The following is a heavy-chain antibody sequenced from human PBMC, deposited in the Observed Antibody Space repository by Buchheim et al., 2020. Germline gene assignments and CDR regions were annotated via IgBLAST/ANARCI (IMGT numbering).Heavy chain of an antibody. CDR1: GFTFSSYS. D-gene: IGHD6-13*01. J-gene: IGHJ5*02. V-gene: IGHV3-21*02. CDR3: ARGGAASGILVWWFGP. Sequence: VQLVESGGGLVKPGGSLRLSCAASGFTFSSYSMNWVRQAPGKGLEWVSSISSSSRYISYADSVKGRFTISRDNAKDSLYLQMNSLRAEDTAVYYCARGGAASGILVWWFGPWGQGTL. CDR2: ISSSSRYI.